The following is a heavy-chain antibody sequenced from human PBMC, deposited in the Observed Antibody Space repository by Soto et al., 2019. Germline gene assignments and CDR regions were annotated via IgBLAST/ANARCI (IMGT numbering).Heavy chain of an antibody. CDR2: IYYSGST. J-gene: IGHJ3*02. CDR3: ARAPAEGLVPAAIPDI. Sequence: QVQLQESGPGLVKPSQTLSLTCTVSGGSISSGGYYWSWIRQHPGKGLEWIGYIYYSGSTYYNPSLTRRVTISVDTSKNQCPVKLSSVTAADTAVYYCARAPAEGLVPAAIPDIWGQGTMGTVSS. V-gene: IGHV4-31*03. CDR1: GGSISSGGYY. D-gene: IGHD2-2*01.